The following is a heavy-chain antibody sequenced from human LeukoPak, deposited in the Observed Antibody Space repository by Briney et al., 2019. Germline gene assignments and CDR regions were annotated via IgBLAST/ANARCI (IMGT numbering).Heavy chain of an antibody. CDR2: ISSSSANI. V-gene: IGHV3-21*01. D-gene: IGHD1-14*01. J-gene: IGHJ3*02. Sequence: GGSLRLSCAASGFTFSSYSVNWVRQAPGRGPEWVSSISSSSANIYYADSVKGRFTISRDNAKNSLYLQMNSLRAEDTAVYYCAREVTGAFDIWGQGTMVTVSS. CDR1: GFTFSSYS. CDR3: AREVTGAFDI.